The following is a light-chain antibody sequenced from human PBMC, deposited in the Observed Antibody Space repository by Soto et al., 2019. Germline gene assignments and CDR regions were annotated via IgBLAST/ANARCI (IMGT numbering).Light chain of an antibody. CDR3: QQANSFALT. J-gene: IGKJ4*01. Sequence: DIQMTQSPSSVSASVGDIDSITCRASQDLSSWLAWYQQKPGKAPKLLIYTVSSLQSGVPSRFSGSGSWTDFTLTTSSLQPEDVATYYCQQANSFALTFGGGTKVEIK. V-gene: IGKV1-12*01. CDR1: QDLSSW. CDR2: TVS.